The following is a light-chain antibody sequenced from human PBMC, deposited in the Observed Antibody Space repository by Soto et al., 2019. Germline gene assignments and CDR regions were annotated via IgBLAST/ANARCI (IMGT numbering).Light chain of an antibody. CDR1: SSDIGAYDY. V-gene: IGLV2-14*01. CDR2: EVT. Sequence: QSALTQPASVSGSPGQSITISCTGTSSDIGAYDYVSWYQLHPGKAPKLITYEVTYRPSGVSNRFSGSQSGNTASLTISGLQAEDEADYYCSSYRGSSTLTFGGGTQLTVL. CDR3: SSYRGSSTLT. J-gene: IGLJ2*01.